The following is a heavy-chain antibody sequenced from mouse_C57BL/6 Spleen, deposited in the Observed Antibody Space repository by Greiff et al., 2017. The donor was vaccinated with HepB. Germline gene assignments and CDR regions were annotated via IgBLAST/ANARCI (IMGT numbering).Heavy chain of an antibody. D-gene: IGHD1-1*01. Sequence: QVQLQQPGAELVKPGASVKLSCKASGYTFTSYWMHWVKQRPGQGLEWIGMIHPNSGSTNYNEKLKSKATLTVDKSSSNAYMHLSCLTSEDSAVYYCAMGCYYGSSDFWGQGTTLTVSS. J-gene: IGHJ2*01. CDR2: IHPNSGST. CDR3: AMGCYYGSSDF. CDR1: GYTFTSYW. V-gene: IGHV1-64*01.